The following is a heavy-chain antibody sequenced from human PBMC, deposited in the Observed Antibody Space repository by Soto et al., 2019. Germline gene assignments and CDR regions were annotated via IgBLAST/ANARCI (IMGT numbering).Heavy chain of an antibody. V-gene: IGHV1-69*01. J-gene: IGHJ6*02. D-gene: IGHD6-6*01. CDR3: ARGYSSSGRVYYDYYGMDV. Sequence: QVQLVQSGAEVKKPGSSVKVSCKASGGTFSSYAISWVRQAPGQGLEWMGGIIPIFGTANYAQKFQGRVTITADESTSTAYMELSSLRSEDTAVYYCARGYSSSGRVYYDYYGMDVWGQGTTVTVSS. CDR2: IIPIFGTA. CDR1: GGTFSSYA.